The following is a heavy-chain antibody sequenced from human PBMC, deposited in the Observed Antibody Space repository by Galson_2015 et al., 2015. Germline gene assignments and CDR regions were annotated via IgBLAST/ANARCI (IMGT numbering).Heavy chain of an antibody. Sequence: QSGAEVKKPGESLKISCKTSGYTFTTYWIAWVRQMPGKGLGWMGVIYPGDSDTRYSPSFQGQVTISADKSVSTTYLQWSSLKASDTAMYYCAKVVGAKHFDSSGQGTLVSVSS. CDR1: GYTFTTYW. CDR3: AKVVGAKHFDS. J-gene: IGHJ4*02. D-gene: IGHD1-26*01. V-gene: IGHV5-51*03. CDR2: IYPGDSDT.